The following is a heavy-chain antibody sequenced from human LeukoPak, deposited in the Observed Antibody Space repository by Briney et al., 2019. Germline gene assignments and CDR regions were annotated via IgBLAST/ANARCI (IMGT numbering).Heavy chain of an antibody. CDR3: ARGCVVGVPGAKVGWFDP. D-gene: IGHD2-2*01. V-gene: IGHV1-2*02. CDR2: INPNSGGT. CDR1: GYTFTGSY. J-gene: IGHJ5*02. Sequence: VKVSCKASGYTFTGSYMHWVRQAPGQGLEWMGWINPNSGGTNYAQKFQGRVTMTRDTSIRKAYMELSRLRSDDTAVYYCARGCVVGVPGAKVGWFDPWGQGTLVTVSS.